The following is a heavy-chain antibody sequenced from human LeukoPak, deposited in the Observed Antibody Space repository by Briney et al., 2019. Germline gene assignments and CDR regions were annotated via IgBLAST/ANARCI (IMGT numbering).Heavy chain of an antibody. CDR2: ISGHSSTI. D-gene: IGHD4-23*01. CDR3: ARDFNYGGNFDY. Sequence: GVLRLSCAASGFTFSSYSMNWVRQAPGKGLEWISYISGHSSTIYFADSVKGRFTISRDNARNSLYLQMNSLRAEDTAVYYCARDFNYGGNFDYWGQGTLVTVSS. J-gene: IGHJ4*02. CDR1: GFTFSSYS. V-gene: IGHV3-48*01.